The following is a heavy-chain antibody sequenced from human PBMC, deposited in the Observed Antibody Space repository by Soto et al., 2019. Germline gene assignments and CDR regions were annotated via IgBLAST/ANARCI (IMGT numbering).Heavy chain of an antibody. CDR3: ARAGGSCSGGSCTHYYFYGMDV. V-gene: IGHV3-74*01. D-gene: IGHD2-15*01. J-gene: IGHJ6*02. CDR2: INSDGSST. CDR1: GFTFSRFW. Sequence: EVQLVESGGGLVQPGGPLRVSCAASGFTFSRFWMHWVRQAPGMGLVWVSRINSDGSSTNYADSVKGRFTISRDNAKNTLYLQMNSLRAEDTAVYYCARAGGSCSGGSCTHYYFYGMDVWGQGTTVTVSS.